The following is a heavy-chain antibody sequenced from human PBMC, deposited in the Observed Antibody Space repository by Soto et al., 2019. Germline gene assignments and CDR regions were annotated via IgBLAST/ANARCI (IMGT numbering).Heavy chain of an antibody. CDR2: IYYSGST. CDR1: GGSISSYY. CDR3: ARGPTYYYDSSGYAFFDY. J-gene: IGHJ4*02. D-gene: IGHD3-22*01. V-gene: IGHV4-30-4*01. Sequence: PSETLSLTCTVSGGSISSYYWSWIRQPPGKGLEWIGYIYYSGSTYYNPSLKSRVTISVDTSKNQFSLKLSSVTAADTAVYYCARGPTYYYDSSGYAFFDYWGQRTLVTVSS.